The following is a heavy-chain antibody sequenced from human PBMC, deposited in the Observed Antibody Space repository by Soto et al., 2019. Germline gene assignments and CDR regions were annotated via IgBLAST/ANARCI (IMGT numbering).Heavy chain of an antibody. D-gene: IGHD1-26*01. J-gene: IGHJ4*02. CDR3: ARRYGGNFDY. CDR1: GGSFSGYY. V-gene: IGHV4-34*01. Sequence: PSETLSLTCGVYGGSFSGYYWSWIRQPPGKGLEWIGEIDHSGSTNYNPSLKSRVTISVDTSKNQFSLKVRSVTAADTAVYYCARRYGGNFDYWGQGTLVTVS. CDR2: IDHSGST.